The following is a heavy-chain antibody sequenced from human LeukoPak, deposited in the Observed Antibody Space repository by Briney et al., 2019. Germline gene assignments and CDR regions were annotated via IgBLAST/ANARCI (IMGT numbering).Heavy chain of an antibody. CDR1: GGTFSSYA. V-gene: IGHV1-69*06. J-gene: IGHJ6*03. D-gene: IGHD3-9*01. CDR2: IIPIFGTA. CDR3: ARGADILDYYYMDV. Sequence: PVKVSCKASGGTFSSYAISWVRQAPGQGLEWMGGIIPIFGTANYAQKFQGRVTITADKSTSTAYMELSSLRSEDTAVYYCARGADILDYYYMDVWGKGTTVTVSS.